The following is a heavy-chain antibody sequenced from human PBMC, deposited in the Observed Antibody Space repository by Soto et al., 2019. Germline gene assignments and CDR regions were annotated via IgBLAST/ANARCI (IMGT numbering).Heavy chain of an antibody. CDR3: ARESKYHLSRGWFDP. V-gene: IGHV4-31*03. D-gene: IGHD2-2*01. J-gene: IGHJ5*02. CDR2: IYYSGST. CDR1: GGSISSGGYY. Sequence: QVQLQESGPGLVKPSQTLSLTCNVSGGSISSGGYYWSWIRQHPGKGLEWIGYIYYSGSTYYNPSLQSRVTIAADTSKNKFSLTLTSVTAADTAVYYCARESKYHLSRGWFDPWGQGTLVTVSS.